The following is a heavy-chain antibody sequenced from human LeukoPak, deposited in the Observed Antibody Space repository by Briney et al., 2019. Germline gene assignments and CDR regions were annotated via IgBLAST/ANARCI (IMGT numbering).Heavy chain of an antibody. CDR3: ARRGYFDY. Sequence: GGSLRLSCAASGFTFSSYSMNWVRQAPGKGLEWVSYISSSSSTIYYADSVKGRFTISRDNAKNSLYLQMNSLRAEDTAVYYCARRGYFDYWGQGTLVTVSS. V-gene: IGHV3-48*01. CDR2: ISSSSSTI. J-gene: IGHJ4*02. D-gene: IGHD3-16*01. CDR1: GFTFSSYS.